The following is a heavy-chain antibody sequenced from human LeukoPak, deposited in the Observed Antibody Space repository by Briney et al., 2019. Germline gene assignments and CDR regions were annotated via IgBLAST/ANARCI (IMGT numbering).Heavy chain of an antibody. D-gene: IGHD3-3*01. CDR3: ARDELYNGYYSVKYHYNGMDV. CDR2: INARSGDT. J-gene: IGHJ6*02. V-gene: IGHV1-2*06. CDR1: GYTFTDYY. Sequence: ASVKVSCKASGYTFTDYYVHWVRQAPGQGLEWMGRINARSGDTNAAQRFQGRVTMTRVTSITTAYLELSRLRSDDTAVYYCARDELYNGYYSVKYHYNGMDVWGQGTTVTVSS.